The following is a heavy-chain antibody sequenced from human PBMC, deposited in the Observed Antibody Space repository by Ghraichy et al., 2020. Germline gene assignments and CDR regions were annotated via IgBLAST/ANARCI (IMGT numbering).Heavy chain of an antibody. CDR2: ISRYASYN. CDR1: GFTFSDHW. CDR3: ARSYGSLDY. V-gene: IGHV3-11*06. Sequence: GGSLRLSCEASGFTFSDHWMSWIRQAPGKGLEGLCIISRYASYNNYAGNYADSVRGRFAISRDNAKNSLYLQMNNLRAEDTGVYFCARSYGSLDYWGQGVLVSVSS. J-gene: IGHJ4*02. D-gene: IGHD6-19*01.